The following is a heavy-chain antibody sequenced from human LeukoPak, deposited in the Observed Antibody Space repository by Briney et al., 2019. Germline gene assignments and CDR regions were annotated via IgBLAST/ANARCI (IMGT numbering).Heavy chain of an antibody. D-gene: IGHD2-2*01. CDR1: GGSISSYY. J-gene: IGHJ6*04. V-gene: IGHV4-59*01. CDR3: AGAKTLYCSSTSCHYYYGMDV. CDR2: IYYSGST. Sequence: SETLSLTCTVSGGSISSYYWSWIRQPPGKGLEWIGYIYYSGSTNYNPSLRSRVTISVDTSKNQFSLKLSSVTAADTAVYYCAGAKTLYCSSTSCHYYYGMDVWGKGTTVTVSS.